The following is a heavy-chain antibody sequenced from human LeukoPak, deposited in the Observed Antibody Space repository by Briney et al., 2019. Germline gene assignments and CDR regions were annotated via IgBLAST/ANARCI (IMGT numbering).Heavy chain of an antibody. CDR1: GGSISSYY. D-gene: IGHD5-24*01. J-gene: IGHJ4*02. Sequence: PSETLSLTCTVSGGSISSYYWSWIRQPPGKGLEWIGYIYYSGSTNYNPSLKSRVTISVDTSKNQFSLKLSSVTAADTAVYYCARVRDVYNRLFDYWGQGTLLTVSS. V-gene: IGHV4-59*01. CDR2: IYYSGST. CDR3: ARVRDVYNRLFDY.